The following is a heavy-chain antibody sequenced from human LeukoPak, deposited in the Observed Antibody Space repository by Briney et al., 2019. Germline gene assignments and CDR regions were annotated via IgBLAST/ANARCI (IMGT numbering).Heavy chain of an antibody. J-gene: IGHJ4*02. CDR2: ISGSGGST. V-gene: IGHV3-23*01. CDR3: AKDRGFSYGYDYFDY. Sequence: GGSLRLSCAASGITFSSYAVSWVRQAPGKGLEWVSAISGSGGSTYYADSVKGRFTISRDNSKNTLYLQMNSLRAEDTAVYYCAKDRGFSYGYDYFDYWGQGTLVTVSS. D-gene: IGHD5-18*01. CDR1: GITFSSYA.